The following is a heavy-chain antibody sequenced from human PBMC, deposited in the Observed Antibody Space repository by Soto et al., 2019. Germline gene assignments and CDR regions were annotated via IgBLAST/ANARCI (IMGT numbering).Heavy chain of an antibody. J-gene: IGHJ4*02. D-gene: IGHD1-1*01. V-gene: IGHV4-59*08. CDR1: GGSISSYY. CDR2: IYYSGST. CDR3: ARRYGYSFDY. Sequence: PSETLSLTCSVLGGSISSYYWSWIRQPPGKGLEWIGYIYYSGSTNYNPSLKSRVTISVDTSKNQFSLKLSSVTAADTAVYYCARRYGYSFDYWGQGTLVTVSS.